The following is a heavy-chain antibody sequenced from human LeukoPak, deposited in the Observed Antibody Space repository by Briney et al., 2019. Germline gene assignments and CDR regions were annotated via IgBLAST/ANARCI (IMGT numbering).Heavy chain of an antibody. Sequence: GGSLRLSCTASGVTLSSYAMSWARQAPGKGLEWVSGISSSGSGGNTYYADSVKGRFTISRDNSKNTLYLQMNSLRAEDTAVYYCAEPEGGYYDIRPDWGQGTLVTVSS. CDR1: GVTLSSYA. V-gene: IGHV3-23*01. J-gene: IGHJ4*02. CDR2: ISSSGSGGNT. D-gene: IGHD3-22*01. CDR3: AEPEGGYYDIRPD.